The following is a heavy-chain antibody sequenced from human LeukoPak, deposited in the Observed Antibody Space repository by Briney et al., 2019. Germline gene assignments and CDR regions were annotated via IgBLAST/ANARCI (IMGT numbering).Heavy chain of an antibody. Sequence: GGSLRLSCAASGFNFRDYAMSWVRQSPARGLEWVSSLRGNDETFYANSVRGRFTLSRDNSKNTVYLQLNNLGVEDTAIYYCARASWISHADAVCWGQGTLVTVAS. CDR2: LRGNDET. CDR3: ARASWISHADAVC. CDR1: GFNFRDYA. V-gene: IGHV3-23*01. J-gene: IGHJ4*02. D-gene: IGHD2-2*03.